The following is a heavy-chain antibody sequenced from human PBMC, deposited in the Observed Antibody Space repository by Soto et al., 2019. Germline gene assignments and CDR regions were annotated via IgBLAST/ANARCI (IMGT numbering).Heavy chain of an antibody. J-gene: IGHJ4*02. V-gene: IGHV3-23*01. Sequence: EVQLLESGGGLVQPGGSLRLSCAASGFTFSSYAMSWVRQAPGKGLEWVSAISGSGGSTYYADSVKGRFTIARDNSKNTLYLQMNSLRAEDTAVYYCAKNLGWWELRGVDYWGQGTLVTVSS. D-gene: IGHD1-26*01. CDR1: GFTFSSYA. CDR3: AKNLGWWELRGVDY. CDR2: ISGSGGST.